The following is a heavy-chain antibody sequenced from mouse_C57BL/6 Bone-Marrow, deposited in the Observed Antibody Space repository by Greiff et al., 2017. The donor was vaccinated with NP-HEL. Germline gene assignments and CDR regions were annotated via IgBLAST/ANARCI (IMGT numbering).Heavy chain of an antibody. J-gene: IGHJ3*01. CDR1: GFTFSSYA. CDR2: ISSGGDYI. CDR3: TRDRYDYDVGAY. Sequence: EVKLVESGEGLVKPGGSLKLSCAASGFTFSSYAMSWVRQTPEKRLEWVAYISSGGDYIYYADTVKGRFTISSDNARNTLYLQMSSLKSEDTAMYYCTRDRYDYDVGAYWGQGTLVTVSA. V-gene: IGHV5-9-1*02. D-gene: IGHD2-4*01.